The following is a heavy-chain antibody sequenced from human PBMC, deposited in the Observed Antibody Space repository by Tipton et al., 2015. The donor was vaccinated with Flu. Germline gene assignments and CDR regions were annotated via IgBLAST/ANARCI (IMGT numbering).Heavy chain of an antibody. CDR1: GFTVNSDY. D-gene: IGHD2-2*01. CDR2: IETSGNT. CDR3: TRGRGSTSSYVG. Sequence: SGFTVNSDYMSWVRQAPGEGMEWVSVIETSGNTVYADSVRGRITISRDNYRNTLYLQMNSLRADDTAVYFCTRGRGSTSSYVGWGQGTLVTVSS. V-gene: IGHV3-53*01. J-gene: IGHJ4*02.